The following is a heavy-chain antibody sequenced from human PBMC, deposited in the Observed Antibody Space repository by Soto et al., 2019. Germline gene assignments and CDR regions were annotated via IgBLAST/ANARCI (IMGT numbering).Heavy chain of an antibody. J-gene: IGHJ6*02. V-gene: IGHV3-43*01. Sequence: GSLRLSCAASGFTFDDYTMHWVRQAPGKGLEWVSLISWDGGSTYYADSVKGRFTISRDNSKNSLYLQMNSLRTEDTALYYCAKDHGYSYGTLGYYGMDVWGQGTTVTVS. D-gene: IGHD5-18*01. CDR1: GFTFDDYT. CDR3: AKDHGYSYGTLGYYGMDV. CDR2: ISWDGGST.